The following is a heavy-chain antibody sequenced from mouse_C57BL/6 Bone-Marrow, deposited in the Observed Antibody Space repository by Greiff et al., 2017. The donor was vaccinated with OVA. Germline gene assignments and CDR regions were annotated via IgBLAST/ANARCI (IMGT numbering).Heavy chain of an antibody. J-gene: IGHJ4*01. CDR2: IDPANDNT. CDR1: GFNIKNTY. Sequence: VQLQQPVAELVRPRASVKLSCTASGFNIKNTYMHWVKQRPEQGLEWIGRIDPANDNTKYAPKFQGKATMTADTSSNTAYLQLSSLSSEDTAVYCCARGNFGSSFYAMDYWGQGTSVTVSS. CDR3: ARGNFGSSFYAMDY. V-gene: IGHV14-3*01. D-gene: IGHD1-1*01.